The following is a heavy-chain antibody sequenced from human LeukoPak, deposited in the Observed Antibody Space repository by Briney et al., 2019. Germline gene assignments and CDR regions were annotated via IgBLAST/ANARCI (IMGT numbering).Heavy chain of an antibody. Sequence: GGSLRLSCAASGFTFSSYWMTWVRQARGRGLLWVANIKQDGSAKYYVDSLRGRFSISRDNVKNSLFLQMNSLSDDDTAVYYCARCPYDSTGYYSVPSHLDYWGQGTLVTVSS. V-gene: IGHV3-7*01. D-gene: IGHD3-22*01. J-gene: IGHJ4*02. CDR1: GFTFSSYW. CDR3: ARCPYDSTGYYSVPSHLDY. CDR2: IKQDGSAK.